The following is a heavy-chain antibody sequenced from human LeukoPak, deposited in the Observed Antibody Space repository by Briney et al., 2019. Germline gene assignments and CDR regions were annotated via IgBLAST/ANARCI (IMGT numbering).Heavy chain of an antibody. Sequence: SVKVSCKASGGTFSSYAISWVRQAPGQGLEWMGGIIPIFGTANYAQKFQGRVTITADESTSTAYMELSSLRSEDTAVYYCARVANYHDSDAYYDALDIWGQGTLVTVSS. J-gene: IGHJ3*02. CDR1: GGTFSSYA. D-gene: IGHD3-16*01. V-gene: IGHV1-69*13. CDR2: IIPIFGTA. CDR3: ARVANYHDSDAYYDALDI.